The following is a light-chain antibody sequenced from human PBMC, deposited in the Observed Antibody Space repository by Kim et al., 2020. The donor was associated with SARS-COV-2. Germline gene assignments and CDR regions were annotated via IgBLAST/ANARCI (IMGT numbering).Light chain of an antibody. J-gene: IGLJ2*01. Sequence: SSELTQDPAVSVALGQTVRITCQGDSLRTYYASWYQQKPGQAPVLVIYGKNNRPSGIPGRFSGSSSGNTASLTITGAQAEDEADYYCNSRDSSGNLVVFGGETQLTVL. CDR1: SLRTYY. CDR3: NSRDSSGNLVV. CDR2: GKN. V-gene: IGLV3-19*01.